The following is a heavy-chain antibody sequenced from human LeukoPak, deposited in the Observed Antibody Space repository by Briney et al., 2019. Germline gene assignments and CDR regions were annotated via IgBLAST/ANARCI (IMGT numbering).Heavy chain of an antibody. CDR1: GFTFTNYG. CDR3: AKDDYYYFYMDV. CDR2: ISGSALST. J-gene: IGHJ6*03. V-gene: IGHV3-23*01. Sequence: PGGSLRLSCAASGFTFTNYGMTWVRQAPGKGLEWVSSISGSALSTYYADSVKGRFTISRDNSKNIVSLQMNSLRAEDTAIYYCAKDDYYYFYMDVWGKGTTVTVSS.